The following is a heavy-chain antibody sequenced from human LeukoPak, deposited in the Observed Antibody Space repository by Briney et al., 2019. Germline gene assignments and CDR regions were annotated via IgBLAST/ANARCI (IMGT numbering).Heavy chain of an antibody. J-gene: IGHJ3*02. D-gene: IGHD3-10*01. V-gene: IGHV1-8*01. CDR2: VNPNSGTT. CDR3: ARVVYGSGLNAFDI. CDR1: GYTFTIYD. Sequence: GASVKVSCKTSGYTFTIYDISWVRQATGQGLEWMGWVNPNSGTTGYAQKFQGRVTMTRNTSITTAYMELSSLRSEDTAVYYCARVVYGSGLNAFDIWGQGTMVTVSS.